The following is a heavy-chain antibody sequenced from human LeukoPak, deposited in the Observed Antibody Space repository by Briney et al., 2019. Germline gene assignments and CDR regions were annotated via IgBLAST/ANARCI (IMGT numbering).Heavy chain of an antibody. D-gene: IGHD3-22*01. CDR3: ARDHYYDSSGLGFDI. CDR1: GYTFTSYG. Sequence: GASVKVSCKASGYTFTSYGISWVRQAPGQGLEWMGWISAYNGNTNYAQKLQGRVTMTTDTSTSTAYMELRSLRSDDTAVYYCARDHYYDSSGLGFDIWGQGTMVTVSS. CDR2: ISAYNGNT. V-gene: IGHV1-18*01. J-gene: IGHJ3*02.